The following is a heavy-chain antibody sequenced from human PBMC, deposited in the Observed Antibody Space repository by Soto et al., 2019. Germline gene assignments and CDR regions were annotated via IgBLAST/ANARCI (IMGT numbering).Heavy chain of an antibody. D-gene: IGHD3-22*01. Sequence: QVQVVQSGAEVKKPGSSVKVSCKASGGTFTSYTINWVRQAPGQGLEWMGKIIPTIDSVNYAQKVQGRVTITADKTTRTFFMELSRLRSEDTAVYYCAGEFYDTTGFIDSWGQGTLVTVSS. J-gene: IGHJ1*01. CDR2: IIPTIDSV. V-gene: IGHV1-69*08. CDR1: GGTFTSYT. CDR3: AGEFYDTTGFIDS.